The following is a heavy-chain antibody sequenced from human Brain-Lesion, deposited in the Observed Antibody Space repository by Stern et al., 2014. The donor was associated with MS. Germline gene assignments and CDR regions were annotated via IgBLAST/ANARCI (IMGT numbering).Heavy chain of an antibody. D-gene: IGHD2-2*01. J-gene: IGHJ6*02. CDR3: ARGRVVPGFQYYATDV. V-gene: IGHV4-61*02. CDR1: GGSISSGGYY. Sequence: QVQLQESGPGLVKPSQTLSLSCTVSGGSISSGGYYWSWIRPPAGKGLEWIGRLLNSCSNHYNPFLKSRATTSKSPPKTPFSLGVNSMTAADTAVYYCARGRVVPGFQYYATDVWGQGTTVIVSS. CDR2: LLNSCSN.